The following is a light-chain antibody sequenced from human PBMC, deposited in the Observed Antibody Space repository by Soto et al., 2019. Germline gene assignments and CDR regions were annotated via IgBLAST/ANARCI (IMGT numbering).Light chain of an antibody. CDR2: AAS. CDR1: QTISSS. Sequence: DIQMTQSPSSLSASVGDRVTITCRASQTISSSLNWYQQKPGKAPDLLIYAASNLQSGGPYRFSGSGSGSDFTLTISSLQPEDFATYYCQQSYSSPQMYTFGQGTRLEIK. CDR3: QQSYSSPQMYT. V-gene: IGKV1-39*01. J-gene: IGKJ2*01.